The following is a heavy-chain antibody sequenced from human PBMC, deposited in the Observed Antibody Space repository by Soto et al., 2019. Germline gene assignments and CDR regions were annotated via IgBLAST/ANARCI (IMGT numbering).Heavy chain of an antibody. J-gene: IGHJ4*02. CDR1: GVTMGYGAYS. V-gene: IGHV4-30-2*06. Sequence: PSETLSLTCSVSGVTMGYGAYSWNWIRQSPRRGLDWLGYLSHLQTTYYNTSYTSRRSSSIDRTSNQFFLSLGSMTAADKAVYYYVGGGCYDSFDFWGQGIQVTVSS. D-gene: IGHD3-22*01. CDR3: VGGGCYDSFDF. CDR2: LSHLQTT.